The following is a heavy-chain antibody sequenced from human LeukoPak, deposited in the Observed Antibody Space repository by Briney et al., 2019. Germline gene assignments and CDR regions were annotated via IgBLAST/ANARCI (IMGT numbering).Heavy chain of an antibody. J-gene: IGHJ3*02. V-gene: IGHV7-4-1*02. D-gene: IGHD5-18*01. CDR3: ARGYSHDREGAFDI. Sequence: ASVKVSCKASGYTFTSIAVNWVRQAPGQGLEWMGWINTNTGNPRYAQGFTGRSVFSLDTSVNTAYLQISTLKAEDTAVYYCARGYSHDREGAFDIWGQGTMVTVSS. CDR2: INTNTGNP. CDR1: GYTFTSIA.